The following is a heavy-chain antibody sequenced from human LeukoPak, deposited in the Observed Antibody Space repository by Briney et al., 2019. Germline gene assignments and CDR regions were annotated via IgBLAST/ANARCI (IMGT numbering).Heavy chain of an antibody. D-gene: IGHD6-6*01. V-gene: IGHV3-30-3*01. CDR1: GFTFSSYA. Sequence: GGSLRLSCAASGFTFSSYAVHWVRQAPGKGLEWVAVISYDGSNKYYADSVKGRFTISRDNSKNTLYLQMNSLRAEDTAVYYCARSSIAAPFDYWGQGTLVTVSS. CDR2: ISYDGSNK. CDR3: ARSSIAAPFDY. J-gene: IGHJ4*02.